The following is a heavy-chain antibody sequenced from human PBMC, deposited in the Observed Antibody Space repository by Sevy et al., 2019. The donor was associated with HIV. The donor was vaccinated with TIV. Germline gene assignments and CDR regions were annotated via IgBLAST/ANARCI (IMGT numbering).Heavy chain of an antibody. Sequence: GGALRLSCAASGFPFNDHAMHWVRQVPGKGLEWVSGISWNSRNIGYAASVKGRFTISRENARHFVYLEMNRPRPEDTAFYYCAKDINRGCDGVNCYSYYYYFCGLDVWGQGTTLTVSS. J-gene: IGHJ6*02. CDR1: GFPFNDHA. V-gene: IGHV3-9*01. CDR2: ISWNSRNI. D-gene: IGHD2-21*01. CDR3: AKDINRGCDGVNCYSYYYYFCGLDV.